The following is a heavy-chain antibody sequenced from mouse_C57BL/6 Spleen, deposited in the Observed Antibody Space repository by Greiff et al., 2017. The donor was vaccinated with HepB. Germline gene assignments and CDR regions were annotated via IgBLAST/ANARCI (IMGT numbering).Heavy chain of an antibody. D-gene: IGHD1-1*01. J-gene: IGHJ4*01. Sequence: VQLQQPGPELVKPGASVKISCKASGYAFSSSWMNWVKQRPGKGLEWIGRIYPGDGDTNYNGKFKGKATLTADKSSSTAYMQLSSLTSEDSAVYFCARGAVVEDDAMDYWGQGTSVTVSS. V-gene: IGHV1-82*01. CDR2: IYPGDGDT. CDR1: GYAFSSSW. CDR3: ARGAVVEDDAMDY.